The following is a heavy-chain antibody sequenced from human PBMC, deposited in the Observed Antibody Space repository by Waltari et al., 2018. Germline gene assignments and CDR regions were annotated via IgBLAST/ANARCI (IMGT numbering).Heavy chain of an antibody. Sequence: QVQLVESGGGLVKPGGSLRLSCAASGFTFSDASMGWPRQAPGKGLEWVSYISSSGSTIYYADSVKGRFTISRDNAKNSLYLQMNSLRAEDTAVYYCAREGVTARRFHYYAMDVWGQGTTVTVSS. CDR3: AREGVTARRFHYYAMDV. J-gene: IGHJ6*02. V-gene: IGHV3-11*01. CDR1: GFTFSDAS. CDR2: ISSSGSTI. D-gene: IGHD6-6*01.